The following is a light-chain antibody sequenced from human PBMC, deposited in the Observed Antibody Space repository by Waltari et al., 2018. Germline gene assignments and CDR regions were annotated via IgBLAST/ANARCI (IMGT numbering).Light chain of an antibody. CDR2: DVT. J-gene: IGLJ2*01. CDR1: SSDVGYYKY. V-gene: IGLV2-11*01. CDR3: CSYAGSYILV. Sequence: QSALTQPRSVSGSPGQSVTISCTGTSSDVGYYKYVSWYQQYPGKAPKLIIYDVTERPSGVPDRFSGSKSGNPASLTISGLQAEDDADYFCCSYAGSYILVFGGGTKLTVL.